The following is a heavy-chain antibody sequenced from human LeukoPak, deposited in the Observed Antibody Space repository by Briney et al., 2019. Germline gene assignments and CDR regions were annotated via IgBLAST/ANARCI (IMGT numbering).Heavy chain of an antibody. J-gene: IGHJ4*02. CDR1: GYTLTELS. V-gene: IGHV1-24*01. CDR3: ATAFDTAMVANDY. CDR2: FDPADGET. D-gene: IGHD5-18*01. Sequence: ASVTVSCKVSGYTLTELSMHWVRQAPGKGLEWMGGFDPADGETIYAQKFQGRVTIPEDTSTDTAYMQLSSLRSDDTAVYYCATAFDTAMVANDYWGQGTLVTVSS.